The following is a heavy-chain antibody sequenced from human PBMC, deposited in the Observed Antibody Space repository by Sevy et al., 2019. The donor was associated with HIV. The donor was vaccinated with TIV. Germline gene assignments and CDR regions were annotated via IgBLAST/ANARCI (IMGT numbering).Heavy chain of an antibody. CDR2: ISGSGGRT. D-gene: IGHD4-17*01. CDR1: GFTFSSYA. V-gene: IGHV3-23*01. J-gene: IGHJ4*02. CDR3: AKDHGDSSFDY. Sequence: GGSLRLSCAASGFTFSSYAMSWVRQAPEKGLEWVSAISGSGGRTYYADSVKGRFTISRDNSKNTLYLQMNSLRAEDTAVYYCAKDHGDSSFDYWGQGTLVTVSS.